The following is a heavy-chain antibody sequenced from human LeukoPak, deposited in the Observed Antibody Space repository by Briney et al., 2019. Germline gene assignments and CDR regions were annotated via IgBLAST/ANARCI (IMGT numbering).Heavy chain of an antibody. Sequence: ASVKVSCKVSGYTLTELFMHWVRQAPGKGLEWMGGFDPEDGETIYAQKFQGRVTMSEDTSTDAAYMELSSLRSEDTAVYYCATVVRFISGSYYFDYWGQGTLVTVSS. D-gene: IGHD1-26*01. CDR2: FDPEDGET. V-gene: IGHV1-24*01. J-gene: IGHJ4*02. CDR1: GYTLTELF. CDR3: ATVVRFISGSYYFDY.